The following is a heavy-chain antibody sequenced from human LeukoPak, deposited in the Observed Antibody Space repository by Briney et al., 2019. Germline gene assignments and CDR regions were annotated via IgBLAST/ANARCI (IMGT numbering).Heavy chain of an antibody. D-gene: IGHD3-3*01. CDR2: IRSKAYGETS. CDR3: ARDRAWNYFDY. J-gene: IGHJ4*02. CDR1: GFTFCDYA. Sequence: GGSLRLSCAASGFTFCDYAMIWVRQAPGKGLEWVGFIRSKAYGETSDYAASVKGRFTISRDNYKNTLYLQMDSLRAEDTAVYYCARDRAWNYFDYWGQGTLVTVSS. V-gene: IGHV3-49*04.